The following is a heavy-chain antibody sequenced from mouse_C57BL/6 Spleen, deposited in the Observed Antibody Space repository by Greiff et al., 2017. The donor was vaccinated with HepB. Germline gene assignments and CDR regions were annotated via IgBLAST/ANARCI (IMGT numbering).Heavy chain of an antibody. CDR2: INPSSGYT. D-gene: IGHD1-1*01. V-gene: IGHV1-7*01. Sequence: VQLQQSGAELAKPGASVKLSCTASGYTFTSYWMHWVQQRPGQGLEWIGYINPSSGYTKYNQKFKDKATLTADKSSSTAYMQLSSLTYEDSAVYYCARGPYGDAMDYWGQGTSVTVSS. CDR3: ARGPYGDAMDY. CDR1: GYTFTSYW. J-gene: IGHJ4*01.